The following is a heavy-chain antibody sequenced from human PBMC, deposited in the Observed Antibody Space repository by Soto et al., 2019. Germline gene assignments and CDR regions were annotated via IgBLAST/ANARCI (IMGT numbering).Heavy chain of an antibody. J-gene: IGHJ4*02. CDR3: ATYTSGPGGFDC. Sequence: EVQLVESGGGLVQPGGSLRLSCAASGFTFSSYWMHWVRQAPGKGLVWVSRINSDGSSTSYADSVKGRLTISRDNAKNTLYLQMNSLRAEDTAVYYCATYTSGPGGFDCWGQGTLVTVSS. CDR2: INSDGSST. V-gene: IGHV3-74*01. CDR1: GFTFSSYW. D-gene: IGHD6-19*01.